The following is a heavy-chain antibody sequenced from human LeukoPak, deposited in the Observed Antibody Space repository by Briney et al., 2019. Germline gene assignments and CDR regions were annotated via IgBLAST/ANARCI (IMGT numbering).Heavy chain of an antibody. Sequence: GGSLRLSCEASGFTFSSSAMHWVRQAPGKGLEWVAGISYDATNTYYAGSVSVRFIISRDSSQNTLFFQMSRLTPEDTAVYYCVIGAPSYSGIRTPNFYYWGQGTLVTVSS. CDR3: VIGAPSYSGIRTPNFYY. CDR2: ISYDATNT. V-gene: IGHV3-30*04. CDR1: GFTFSSSA. J-gene: IGHJ4*02. D-gene: IGHD1-14*01.